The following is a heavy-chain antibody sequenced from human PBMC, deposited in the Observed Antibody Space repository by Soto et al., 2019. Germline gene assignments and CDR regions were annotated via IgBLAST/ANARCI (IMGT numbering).Heavy chain of an antibody. D-gene: IGHD3-3*01. Sequence: EVQLVESGGGLGQPGGSLRHSCVVSGFTFSTSSMNWVRQAPGKGLEWVSYISSSSNTIYADSVKGRFTISRDNAKNSLYLQMNSLRDEDTAVYYCARVIWSGYLTSDYWGQGTLVTVSS. V-gene: IGHV3-48*02. CDR3: ARVIWSGYLTSDY. J-gene: IGHJ4*02. CDR1: GFTFSTSS. CDR2: ISSSSNTI.